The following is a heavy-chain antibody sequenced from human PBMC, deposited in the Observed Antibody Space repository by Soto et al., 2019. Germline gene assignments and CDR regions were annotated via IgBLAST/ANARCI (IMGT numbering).Heavy chain of an antibody. D-gene: IGHD4-4*01. CDR2: IGGSGGNR. V-gene: IGHV3-23*01. CDR1: GFTFNAYA. Sequence: EVQLLESGGGLVQPGGSLRLSCAASGFTFNAYAMTWVRQAPGKGLEWVSAIGGSGGNRYYAASVKGRFTISRDNSKDTLDLQMNRLRVEDTAVYCCARVASDYINSVDHWGQGILVTVSS. J-gene: IGHJ4*02. CDR3: ARVASDYINSVDH.